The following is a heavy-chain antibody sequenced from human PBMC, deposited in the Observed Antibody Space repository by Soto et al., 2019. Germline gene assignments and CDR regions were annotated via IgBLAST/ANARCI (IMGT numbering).Heavy chain of an antibody. CDR3: AKVSRGGGYYFFYAFDI. CDR1: GFTFSSYG. D-gene: IGHD3-22*01. V-gene: IGHV3-30*18. CDR2: ISYDGSNK. J-gene: IGHJ3*02. Sequence: GGSLRLSCAASGFTFSSYGMHWVRQAPGKGLEWVAVISYDGSNKYYADSVKGRFTISRDNSKNTLYPQMNSLRAEDTAVYYCAKVSRGGGYYFFYAFDIWGQGTMVTVSS.